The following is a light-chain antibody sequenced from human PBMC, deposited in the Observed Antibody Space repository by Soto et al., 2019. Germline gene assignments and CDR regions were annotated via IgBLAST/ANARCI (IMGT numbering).Light chain of an antibody. CDR1: QSVGGS. CDR3: LQYDKWPPWT. J-gene: IGKJ1*01. CDR2: GAS. Sequence: EIILTQSPDTLSLSPGERATLSCRASQSVGGSLAWYRQKPGQAPSLLVYGASTRATGIPARFSGSGSGTEFTLTISSLQSDDFAVYYCLQYDKWPPWTFGQGTKVDIK. V-gene: IGKV3-15*01.